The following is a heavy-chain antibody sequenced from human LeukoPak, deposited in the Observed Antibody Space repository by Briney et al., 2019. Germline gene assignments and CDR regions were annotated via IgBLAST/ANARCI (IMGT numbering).Heavy chain of an antibody. CDR1: GFSFSTYN. CDR3: VRDGDSGTDWYWAY. CDR2: ITSDSRYR. Sequence: GGSLRLSCEASGFSFSTYNMNWVRQAPGKGLEWISSITSDSRYRYYADSVKGRFAISRDNAKNLVYLDMNSLRAEDTAVYYCVRDGDSGTDWYWAYWGQGTLVSVSS. V-gene: IGHV3-21*01. D-gene: IGHD6-19*01. J-gene: IGHJ4*02.